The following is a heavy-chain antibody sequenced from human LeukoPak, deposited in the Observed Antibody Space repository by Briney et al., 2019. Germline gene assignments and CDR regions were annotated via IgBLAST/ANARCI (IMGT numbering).Heavy chain of an antibody. J-gene: IGHJ4*02. CDR2: ISTYNGNT. Sequence: ASVKVSCKASGYTFTSYGISWVRQAPGQGLEWMGWISTYNGNTNYAQNLQGRVTMTTDASTSTAYMELRSLRSDDTAVYYCARDSPGSGWDDWGQGTLVTVSS. CDR3: ARDSPGSGWDD. D-gene: IGHD6-19*01. V-gene: IGHV1-18*01. CDR1: GYTFTSYG.